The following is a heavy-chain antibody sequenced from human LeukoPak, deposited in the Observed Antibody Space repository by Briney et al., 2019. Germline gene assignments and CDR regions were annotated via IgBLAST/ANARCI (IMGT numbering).Heavy chain of an antibody. D-gene: IGHD4-17*01. CDR1: GFTFDDYA. Sequence: GRSLRLSCAATGFTFDDYAMHWVRQAPGKGLEWVSGISWNSGSIGYADSVKGRFTISRDNAKNSLYLQMNSLRAEDTALYYCVKDMRYGGRDAFDIWGQGTMVTVSS. V-gene: IGHV3-9*01. CDR3: VKDMRYGGRDAFDI. J-gene: IGHJ3*02. CDR2: ISWNSGSI.